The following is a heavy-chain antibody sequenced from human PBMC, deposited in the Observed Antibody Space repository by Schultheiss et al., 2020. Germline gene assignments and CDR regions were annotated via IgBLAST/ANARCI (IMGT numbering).Heavy chain of an antibody. V-gene: IGHV1-46*01. Sequence: ASVKVSCKASGYTFTSYYMHWVRQAPGQGLEWMGIINPSGGSTSYAQKFQGRVTMTRDTSTSTVYMELSSLRSEDTAVYYCASGPISRKIAAAGTPPAFDYWGQGTLVTVSS. CDR1: GYTFTSYY. CDR3: ASGPISRKIAAAGTPPAFDY. CDR2: INPSGGST. D-gene: IGHD6-13*01. J-gene: IGHJ4*02.